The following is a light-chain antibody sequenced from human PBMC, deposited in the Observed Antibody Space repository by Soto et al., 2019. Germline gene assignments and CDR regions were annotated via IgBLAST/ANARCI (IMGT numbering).Light chain of an antibody. Sequence: QSVLAQPHSVSGSPGQSVTISCTGTSSDVGGYNYVSWYQQHPGKAPKLMIYDVSQRPSGVPDRFSGSKSGNTASLTISGLQSDDEADYYCCSYAGSYTYVVGTGTKVTVL. CDR2: DVS. CDR3: CSYAGSYTYV. CDR1: SSDVGGYNY. J-gene: IGLJ1*01. V-gene: IGLV2-11*01.